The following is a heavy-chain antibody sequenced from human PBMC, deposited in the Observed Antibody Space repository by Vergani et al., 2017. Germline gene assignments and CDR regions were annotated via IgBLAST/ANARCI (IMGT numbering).Heavy chain of an antibody. CDR1: GFTFSSYS. D-gene: IGHD5-18*01. Sequence: ELQLVESGGGLVQPGGSLRLSCAASGFTFSSYSMNWVRQAPGKGLEWVSSISSSSSYIYYADSVKGRFTISRDNAKNSLYLQMNSLRAEDTAVYYCARDRDTAMVHDYWGQGTLVTVSS. J-gene: IGHJ4*02. V-gene: IGHV3-21*01. CDR2: ISSSSSYI. CDR3: ARDRDTAMVHDY.